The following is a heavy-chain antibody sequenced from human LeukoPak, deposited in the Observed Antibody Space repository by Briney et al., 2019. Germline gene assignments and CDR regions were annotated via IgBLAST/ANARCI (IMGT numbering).Heavy chain of an antibody. CDR2: IYTSGST. D-gene: IGHD4-17*01. CDR1: GGSISSGSYY. CDR3: VRVSLTVTVGAFDI. V-gene: IGHV4-61*02. J-gene: IGHJ3*02. Sequence: SETLSLTCTVSGGSISSGSYYWSWIRQPAGKGLEWIGRIYTSGSTNYNPSLKSRVTISVDTSKNQFSLKLSSVTAADTAVYYCVRVSLTVTVGAFDIWGQGTMVTVSS.